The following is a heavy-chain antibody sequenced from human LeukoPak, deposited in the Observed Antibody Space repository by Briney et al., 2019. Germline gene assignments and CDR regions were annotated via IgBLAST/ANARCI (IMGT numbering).Heavy chain of an antibody. J-gene: IGHJ4*02. V-gene: IGHV4-59*01. CDR2: IYYSGST. D-gene: IGHD4-11*01. CDR1: WVSISSYY. CDR3: ARGHDYPFDY. Sequence: PSETLSLTCTVSWVSISSYYWSWGRQPPGKGLEWIGYIYYSGSTNYNPSLKSRVTISVDTSKNQFSLSQSCGTAADTAVYYSARGHDYPFDYWGQGTLVTVSS.